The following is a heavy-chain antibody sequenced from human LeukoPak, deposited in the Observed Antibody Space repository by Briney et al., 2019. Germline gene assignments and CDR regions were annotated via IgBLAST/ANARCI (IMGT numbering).Heavy chain of an antibody. CDR1: GDSVSNSSAA. V-gene: IGHV6-1*01. CDR2: TFYRSKWGT. Sequence: SQTLSLTCAISGDSVSNSSAAWNWIRQSPSRGLEWQGRTFYRSKWGTNYALSVKSRITINADTFKNQISLQLNSVTPEDSAIYCARGTGAPGFGFWGQGTLVTVSS. J-gene: IGHJ4*02. CDR3: ARGTGAPGFGF. D-gene: IGHD1-26*01.